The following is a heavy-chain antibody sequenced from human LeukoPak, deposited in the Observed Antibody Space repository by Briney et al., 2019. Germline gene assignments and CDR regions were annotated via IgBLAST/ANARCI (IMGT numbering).Heavy chain of an antibody. Sequence: TSETLSLTCTVSGASVGSAGYYWSWIRQPPGGGLEGIGYIYYISNTNYNPSLRSRVTMSVDPSKNQFSLKLNSVTAADTAVYYCARTQSQSGSYRYYFGYWGQGTLVTVSS. CDR3: ARTQSQSGSYRYYFGY. D-gene: IGHD1-26*01. J-gene: IGHJ4*02. CDR2: IYYISNT. V-gene: IGHV4-61*08. CDR1: GASVGSAGYY.